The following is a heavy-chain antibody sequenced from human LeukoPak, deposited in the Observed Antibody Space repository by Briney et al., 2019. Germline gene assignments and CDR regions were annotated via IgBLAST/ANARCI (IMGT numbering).Heavy chain of an antibody. CDR1: GFTFSSYS. V-gene: IGHV3-21*01. CDR2: ISSSSSYI. CDR3: ARDRYYGSGSYDY. J-gene: IGHJ4*02. Sequence: GGSLILSCAASGFTFSSYSMNWVRQAPGKGLEWVSSISSSSSYIYYADSVKGRFTISRDNAKNSLYLQMNSLRAEDTAVYYCARDRYYGSGSYDYWGQGTLVTVSS. D-gene: IGHD3-10*01.